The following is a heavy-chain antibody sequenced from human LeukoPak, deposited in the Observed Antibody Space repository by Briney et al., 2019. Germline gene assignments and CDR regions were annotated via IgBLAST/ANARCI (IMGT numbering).Heavy chain of an antibody. J-gene: IGHJ5*02. V-gene: IGHV4-34*01. Sequence: SETLSLTCAVYGGSFSGYYWSWIRQPPGKGLEWIGEINHSGSTNYNPSLKSRVTISVDTSKNQFSLKLSSVTAADTAVYYCARASYRLRFLNWFDPWGQGTLVTVSS. CDR3: ARASYRLRFLNWFDP. CDR2: INHSGST. D-gene: IGHD3-3*01. CDR1: GGSFSGYY.